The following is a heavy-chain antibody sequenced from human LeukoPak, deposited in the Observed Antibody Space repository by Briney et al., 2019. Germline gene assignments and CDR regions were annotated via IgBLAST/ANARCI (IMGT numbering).Heavy chain of an antibody. J-gene: IGHJ4*02. D-gene: IGHD4-17*01. CDR1: GGSISSTGHY. CDR3: YFDY. V-gene: IGHV4-39*07. CDR2: IYSNGNT. Sequence: SETLSLTCSVSGGSISSTGHYWGWIRQSPEKGLDWIGSIYSNGNTYYNPSVKSRVTMSVATSKNQSSLKSTSNCARSATVTTGYFDYWGQGALVTVSS.